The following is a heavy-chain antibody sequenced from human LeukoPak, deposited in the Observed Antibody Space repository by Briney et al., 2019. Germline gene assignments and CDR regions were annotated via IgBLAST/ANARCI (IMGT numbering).Heavy chain of an antibody. D-gene: IGHD2-15*01. J-gene: IGHJ4*02. Sequence: GGSLRPSCAASGFIFSNYAMHWVRQAPGKGLEWVALISSHGSKIYYADSVKGRFTISRDNSRNTLYLQMNSLRAEDSAVYYCARGLHRRCSGGICYQPFDYWGQGTLVTVSS. CDR3: ARGLHRRCSGGICYQPFDY. V-gene: IGHV3-30*04. CDR1: GFIFSNYA. CDR2: ISSHGSKI.